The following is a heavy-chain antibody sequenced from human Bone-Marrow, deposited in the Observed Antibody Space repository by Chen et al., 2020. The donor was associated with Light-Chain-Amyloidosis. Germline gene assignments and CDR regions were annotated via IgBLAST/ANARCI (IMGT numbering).Heavy chain of an antibody. CDR1: GYTFNNYG. CDR3: ARDLFGLYYYSYLDV. CDR2: ISPDNGNP. D-gene: IGHD3-3*01. J-gene: IGHJ6*03. V-gene: IGHV1-18*01. Sequence: QVQLVQSGTEVKKPGASVKVSCKASGYTFNNYGISWVRQAPGQGLEWMGWISPDNGNPNYAQQFQGRVPMTPDTSTSTAYMELRSLRSDDTAVYYCARDLFGLYYYSYLDVWGKGATVTVSS.